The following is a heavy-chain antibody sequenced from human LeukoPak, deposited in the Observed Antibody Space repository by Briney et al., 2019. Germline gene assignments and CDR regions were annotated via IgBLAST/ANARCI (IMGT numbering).Heavy chain of an antibody. CDR1: GGSLNTYY. J-gene: IGHJ6*02. Sequence: PSETLSLTCTVSGGSLNTYYWSWIRQPPGEGLQWNGYIYYDGSTNYNPSLESRVTISADTSKNQVSLKLSAVSAADSALYYCAKFDGYSYYGMDVWGQGTTVTVSS. CDR3: AKFDGYSYYGMDV. CDR2: IYYDGST. V-gene: IGHV4-59*01. D-gene: IGHD5-24*01.